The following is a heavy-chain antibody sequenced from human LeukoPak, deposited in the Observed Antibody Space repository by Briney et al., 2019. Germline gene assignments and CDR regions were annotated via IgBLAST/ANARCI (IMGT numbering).Heavy chain of an antibody. Sequence: SVKVSCKASGGTFSSYAISWVRQAPGQGLEWMGGIIPIFGTANYAQKFQGRVTITADKSTSTAYMELSSLRSEDTAVYYCARVLYSSGWHDAFDIWGQGTMVTVSS. V-gene: IGHV1-69*06. CDR3: ARVLYSSGWHDAFDI. J-gene: IGHJ3*02. CDR2: IIPIFGTA. D-gene: IGHD6-19*01. CDR1: GGTFSSYA.